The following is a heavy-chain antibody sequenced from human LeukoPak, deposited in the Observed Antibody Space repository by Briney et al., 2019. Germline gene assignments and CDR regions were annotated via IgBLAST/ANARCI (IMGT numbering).Heavy chain of an antibody. CDR1: GFTFSSYA. Sequence: GGSLRLSCAASGFTFSSYAMSWVRQAPGKGLEWVSGISGSGGSTYYADSVKGRFTISRDNSKNTLYLQMNSLRAEDTAVYYCARAVAVTKCFDSWGQGTLVTVSS. CDR2: ISGSGGST. CDR3: ARAVAVTKCFDS. V-gene: IGHV3-23*01. J-gene: IGHJ4*02. D-gene: IGHD4-17*01.